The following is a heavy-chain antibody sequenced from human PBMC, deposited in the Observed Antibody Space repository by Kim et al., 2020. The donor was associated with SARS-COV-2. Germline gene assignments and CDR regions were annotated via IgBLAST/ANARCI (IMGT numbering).Heavy chain of an antibody. CDR1: GYTFTTYN. CDR2: INSGKGNT. CDR3: VTGGGPA. V-gene: IGHV1-3*04. Sequence: ASVKLSCKASGYTFTTYNIHWVRQAPGQGLEWMGWINSGKGNTKYSQKFQGRVSISRDISASTAYMDLSSLRSEDTAIYYCVTGGGPAWGQGTLVTVSS. D-gene: IGHD5-12*01. J-gene: IGHJ4*02.